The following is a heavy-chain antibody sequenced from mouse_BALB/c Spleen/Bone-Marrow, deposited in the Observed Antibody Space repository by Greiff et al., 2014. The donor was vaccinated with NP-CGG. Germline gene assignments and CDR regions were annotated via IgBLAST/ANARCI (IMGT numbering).Heavy chain of an antibody. V-gene: IGHV2-3*01. CDR1: GFSLSSYG. CDR2: IWGDGST. CDR3: AKANRCGYAMDY. J-gene: IGHJ4*01. D-gene: IGHD6-1*01. Sequence: QVQLKESGPGLVAPSPCLSITCTVSGFSLSSYGVSWVRQPPGKGLEWLGVIWGDGSTNYYSALISRLSISKDNSNSQVFLKLSSLQTDDTATFYCAKANRCGYAMDYWGQGTSVTVSA.